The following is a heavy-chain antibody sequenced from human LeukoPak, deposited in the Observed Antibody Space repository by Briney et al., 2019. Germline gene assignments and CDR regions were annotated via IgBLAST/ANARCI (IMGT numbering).Heavy chain of an antibody. CDR3: ARDLGRDGYYYYGMDV. CDR2: IYTSGST. Sequence: SETLSLTCTVSGGYISGYFWTWIRQPAGKGLEWIGRIYTSGSTNYNPSLKSRVTLSVDTSKNQFSLKLNSVTAADTAVYYCARDLGRDGYYYYGMDVWGQGTTVTVSS. CDR1: GGYISGYF. D-gene: IGHD5-24*01. V-gene: IGHV4-4*07. J-gene: IGHJ6*02.